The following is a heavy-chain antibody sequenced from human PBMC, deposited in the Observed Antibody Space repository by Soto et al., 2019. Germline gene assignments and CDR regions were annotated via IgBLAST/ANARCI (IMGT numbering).Heavy chain of an antibody. Sequence: QVQLVESVGGVVQPGRSLRLSCAASGFTFSSYAMHWVRQAPGKGLEWVAVISYDGSNEYYADSVKGRFTVSRDNTKNTLYRQMDNLRAEDTAVYYCAKYSSSWYDNDAFDIWDQGTRVTVSS. CDR3: AKYSSSWYDNDAFDI. CDR1: GFTFSSYA. V-gene: IGHV3-30-3*02. J-gene: IGHJ3*02. CDR2: ISYDGSNE. D-gene: IGHD6-13*01.